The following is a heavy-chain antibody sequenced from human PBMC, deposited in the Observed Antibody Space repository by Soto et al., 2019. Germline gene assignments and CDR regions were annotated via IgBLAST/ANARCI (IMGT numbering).Heavy chain of an antibody. J-gene: IGHJ5*02. V-gene: IGHV3-23*01. CDR3: AKDHYDYVWGSYRYPNWFDP. Sequence: GGSLRLSCAASGFTFGNYAMNWVRQAPGKGPEWVSTISDGGGDTYYADSVKGRFTISRDNSESTLYLQMNSLRADDTAVYYCAKDHYDYVWGSYRYPNWFDPWGQGTLVTVSS. CDR1: GFTFGNYA. CDR2: ISDGGGDT. D-gene: IGHD3-16*02.